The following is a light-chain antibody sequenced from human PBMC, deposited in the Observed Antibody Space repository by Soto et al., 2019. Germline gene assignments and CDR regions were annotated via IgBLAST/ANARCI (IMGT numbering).Light chain of an antibody. J-gene: IGLJ2*01. Sequence: VVTQEPSLTVSPGGTVTLTCGSSTGAVTSRHYPYWFQQKPGQAPRTLIYDTSDKHSWTPARFSGSLLGGKAALTLSGAQPEDEAEYYCLLSYSGARHVVFGGGTKLTVL. V-gene: IGLV7-46*01. CDR1: TGAVTSRHY. CDR2: DTS. CDR3: LLSYSGARHVV.